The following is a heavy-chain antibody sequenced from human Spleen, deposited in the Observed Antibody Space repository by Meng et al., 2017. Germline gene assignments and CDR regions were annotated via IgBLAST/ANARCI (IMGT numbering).Heavy chain of an antibody. CDR2: IRSKAYGGTT. CDR3: ARVGVHGDFDY. CDR1: GFTFGDYA. Sequence: GESLKISRTASGFTFGDYAMSWFRQAPGKGLEWVGFIRSKAYGGTTEYAASVKGRFTISRDESKSIAYLQMNSLKTEDTAVYYCARVGVHGDFDYWGQGTLVTVSS. V-gene: IGHV3-49*03. J-gene: IGHJ4*02. D-gene: IGHD3-3*01.